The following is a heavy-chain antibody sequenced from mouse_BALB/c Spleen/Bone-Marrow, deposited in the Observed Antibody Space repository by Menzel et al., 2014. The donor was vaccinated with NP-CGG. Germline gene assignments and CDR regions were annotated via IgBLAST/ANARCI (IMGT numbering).Heavy chain of an antibody. J-gene: IGHJ2*01. CDR3: ARDKGRVFFDY. Sequence: EVMLVESGGGLVQPGGSLRLSCATSGFTFTDYYMNWVRQPPGKALEWLGFIRNKANGYTTEYSASVKSRFTISSDNSQNILYLQMNTLRADDSATYYCARDKGRVFFDYWGQGTTLTVSS. CDR2: IRNKANGYTT. CDR1: GFTFTDYY. V-gene: IGHV7-3*02.